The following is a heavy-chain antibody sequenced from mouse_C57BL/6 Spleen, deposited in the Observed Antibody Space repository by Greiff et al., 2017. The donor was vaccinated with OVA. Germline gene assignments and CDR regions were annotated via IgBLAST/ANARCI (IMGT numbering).Heavy chain of an antibody. Sequence: EVQRVESGGGLVKPGGSLKLSCAASGFTFSSYAMSWVRQTPEKRLEWVATISDGGSYTYYPDNVKGRFTISRDNSKNNLYLQMSHLESEDTAVCDWRDYGSSYGYYDVWGTGTTVTVSS. CDR1: GFTFSSYA. V-gene: IGHV5-4*01. D-gene: IGHD1-1*01. CDR2: ISDGGSYT. J-gene: IGHJ1*03. CDR3: RDYGSSYGYYDV.